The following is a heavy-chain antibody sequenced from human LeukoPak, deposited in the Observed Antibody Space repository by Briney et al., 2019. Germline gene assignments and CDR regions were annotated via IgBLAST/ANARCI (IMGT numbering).Heavy chain of an antibody. Sequence: GGSLRLSCAASGFTFTNYWMNWIRHVPGKGRECVSHISNDGSDTDYADSVKGRFTISRDNAKNTLYLQMRSLRAEDTAVYYCVRYFYGSGSYDYWGQGTLLTVSS. CDR1: GFTFTNYW. D-gene: IGHD3-10*01. CDR2: ISNDGSDT. CDR3: VRYFYGSGSYDY. J-gene: IGHJ4*02. V-gene: IGHV3-74*01.